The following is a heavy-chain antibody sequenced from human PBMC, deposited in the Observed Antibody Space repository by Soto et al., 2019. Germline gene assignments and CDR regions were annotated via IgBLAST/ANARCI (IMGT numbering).Heavy chain of an antibody. J-gene: IGHJ6*02. CDR2: IERGDDDK. D-gene: IGHD3-16*01. V-gene: IGHV2-70*13. Sequence: SGPTLVNPTETLTLTCTFSGFSITSPGMSVSWIRQPPGRALEWLALIERGDDDKYYSTSLKTRLTISKDTRKNQVVLTMANMDPADTATYYCARPIRGRGKFNGMDVWGQGTTVTVPS. CDR3: ARPIRGRGKFNGMDV. CDR1: GFSITSPGMS.